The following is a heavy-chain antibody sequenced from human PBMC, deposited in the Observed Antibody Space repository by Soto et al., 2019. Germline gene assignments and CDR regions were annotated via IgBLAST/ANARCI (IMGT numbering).Heavy chain of an antibody. Sequence: SETLSLTCTVSGGSISSGGYYWSWIRQHPGKGLEWIGYIYYSGSTYYNPSLKSRVTISVDTSKNQFSLKLSSVTAADTAVYYRARAGRNWNDRGLNYYYYGMDVWGQGTTVTVSS. J-gene: IGHJ6*02. CDR3: ARAGRNWNDRGLNYYYYGMDV. D-gene: IGHD1-20*01. CDR1: GGSISSGGYY. V-gene: IGHV4-31*03. CDR2: IYYSGST.